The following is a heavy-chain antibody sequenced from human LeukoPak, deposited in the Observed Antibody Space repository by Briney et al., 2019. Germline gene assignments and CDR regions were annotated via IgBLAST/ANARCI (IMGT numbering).Heavy chain of an antibody. V-gene: IGHV3-23*01. D-gene: IGHD3-22*01. J-gene: IGHJ6*02. CDR3: ARFRDSSGYYPGGYGMDV. CDR1: GFTFSSYA. CDR2: ISGNGIRT. Sequence: GSLRLSCAAAGFTFSSYAMSWVRQAPGKGVEGVSSISGNGIRTYYEDSVKGRCTISRDNSKNTLYLQMNSLRAEDPAVYSCARFRDSSGYYPGGYGMDVWGQGTTVTVSS.